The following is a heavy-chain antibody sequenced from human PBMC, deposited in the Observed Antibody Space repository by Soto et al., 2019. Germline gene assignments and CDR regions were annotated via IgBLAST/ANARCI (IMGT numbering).Heavy chain of an antibody. Sequence: PGGSLRLSCAASGLTFSQYWMHWVRQAPGQGLVWVSRISDDGTITDYADSVKGRFTASRDNARNTHSLQMKSLRSEDTAVYFCATAVDYDFWSGTTHYGMDVWGQGTTVTVSS. CDR2: ISDDGTIT. V-gene: IGHV3-74*01. CDR3: ATAVDYDFWSGTTHYGMDV. CDR1: GLTFSQYW. D-gene: IGHD3-3*01. J-gene: IGHJ6*02.